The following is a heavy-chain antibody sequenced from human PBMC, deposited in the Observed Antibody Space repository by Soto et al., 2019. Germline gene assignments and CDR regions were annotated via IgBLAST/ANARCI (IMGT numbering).Heavy chain of an antibody. J-gene: IGHJ4*02. CDR1: GFTVSGNY. D-gene: IGHD2-15*01. V-gene: IGHV3-53*02. CDR2: IYSGGST. CDR3: ARHSEEYCSGGSCFDY. Sequence: EVQLVETGGGLIQPGGSLRLSCAASGFTVSGNYMSWVRQAPGKGLEWVSTIYSGGSTYYADSVKGRFTISRDNSKNTLYLQMISLRAEDAAVYYCARHSEEYCSGGSCFDYWGQGTLVTVSS.